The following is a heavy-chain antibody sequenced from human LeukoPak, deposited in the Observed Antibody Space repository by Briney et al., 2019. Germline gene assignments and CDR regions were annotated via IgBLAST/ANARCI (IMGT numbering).Heavy chain of an antibody. CDR2: IYYSGST. D-gene: IGHD3-3*01. V-gene: IGHV4-59*01. Sequence: PSETLSLTCTVSVGSISSYYWSWIRQPPGKGLEWIGYIYYSGSTNYNPSLKSRVTISVDTSKNQFSLKLSSVTAADTAVYYCARGRRRNFWSGYHFDYWGQGTLVTVSS. CDR1: VGSISSYY. CDR3: ARGRRRNFWSGYHFDY. J-gene: IGHJ4*02.